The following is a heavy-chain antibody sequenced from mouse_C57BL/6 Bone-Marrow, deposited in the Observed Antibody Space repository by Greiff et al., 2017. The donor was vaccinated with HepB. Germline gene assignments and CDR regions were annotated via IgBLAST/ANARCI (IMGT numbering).Heavy chain of an antibody. D-gene: IGHD1-1*01. CDR3: AIYYYGSSYDYFDY. CDR1: GFSLTSYG. V-gene: IGHV2-2*01. CDR2: IWSGGST. Sequence: QMQLKESGPGLVQPSQSLSITCTVSGFSLTSYGVHWVRQSPGKGLEWLGVIWSGGSTDYNAAFISRLSISKDNSKSQVFFKMNSLQADDTAIYYCAIYYYGSSYDYFDYWGQGTTLTVSS. J-gene: IGHJ2*01.